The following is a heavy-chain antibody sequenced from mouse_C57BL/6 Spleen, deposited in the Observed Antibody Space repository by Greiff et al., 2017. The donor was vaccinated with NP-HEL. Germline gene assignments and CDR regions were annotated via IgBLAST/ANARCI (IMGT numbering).Heavy chain of an antibody. J-gene: IGHJ3*01. CDR1: GYTFTGYW. CDR3: ARDRAFNWGVFAY. D-gene: IGHD4-1*02. Sequence: QVQLQQSGAELMKPGASVKLSCKATGYTFTGYWIEWVKQRPGHGLEWIGEILPGSGSTNYNEKFKGKATFTADTSSNTAYMQLSSLTTEDSAIYYCARDRAFNWGVFAYWGQGTLVTVSA. V-gene: IGHV1-9*01. CDR2: ILPGSGST.